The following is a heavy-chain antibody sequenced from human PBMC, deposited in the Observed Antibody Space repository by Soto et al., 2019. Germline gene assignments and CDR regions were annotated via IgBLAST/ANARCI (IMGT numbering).Heavy chain of an antibody. V-gene: IGHV4-31*03. CDR3: ASSAYEVAITHAFDI. Sequence: QVQLQESGPGLVKPSQTLSLTCTVSGGSISSGGYYWSWIRQHPGKGLEWIGYIYYSGSTYYNPSLKSRVTVSVDTSKNQFSLKLSSVTAADTAVYYCASSAYEVAITHAFDIWGQGTMVTVSS. D-gene: IGHD3-22*01. CDR1: GGSISSGGYY. J-gene: IGHJ3*02. CDR2: IYYSGST.